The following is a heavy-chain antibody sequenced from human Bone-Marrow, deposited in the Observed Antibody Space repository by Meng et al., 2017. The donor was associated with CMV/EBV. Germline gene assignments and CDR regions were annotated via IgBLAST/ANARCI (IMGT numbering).Heavy chain of an antibody. CDR3: ARDRKTTDYFDY. D-gene: IGHD1-14*01. CDR2: ISGSSRYI. CDR1: GFIFSSYS. Sequence: GESLKISCAASGFIFSSYSMNWVRQAPGKGLEWVSSISGSSRYIYYAASVKGRFTISRDNAKNSLYLQMNSLSAEDTAVYYCARDRKTTDYFDYWGRGTLVTVSS. J-gene: IGHJ4*02. V-gene: IGHV3-21*01.